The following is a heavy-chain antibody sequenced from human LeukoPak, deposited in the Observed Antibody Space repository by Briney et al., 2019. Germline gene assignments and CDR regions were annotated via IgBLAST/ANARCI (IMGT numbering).Heavy chain of an antibody. D-gene: IGHD3-3*01. CDR1: GFTFSSYG. V-gene: IGHV3-30*02. J-gene: IGHJ4*02. Sequence: GGSLRLSCAASGFTFSSYGMHWVRQAPGKGLEWVAFIRYDGSNKYYADSVKGRFTISRDNSKNTLYLQMNSLRAEDTAVYYCAKDLGDYDFWSGPTDYWGQGTLVTVSS. CDR3: AKDLGDYDFWSGPTDY. CDR2: IRYDGSNK.